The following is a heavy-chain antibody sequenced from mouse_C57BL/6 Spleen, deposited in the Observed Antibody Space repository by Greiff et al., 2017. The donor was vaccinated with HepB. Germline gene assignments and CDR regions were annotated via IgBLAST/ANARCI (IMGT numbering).Heavy chain of an antibody. CDR3: SVYYSNYGAWFAY. Sequence: EVQLQESGAELVRPGASVKLSCTASGFNIKDDYMHWVKQRPEQGLEWIGWIDPENGDTEYASKFQGKATITADTSSNTAYLQLSSLTSADTAVYYCSVYYSNYGAWFAYWGQGTLVTVSA. CDR2: IDPENGDT. V-gene: IGHV14-4*01. D-gene: IGHD2-5*01. CDR1: GFNIKDDY. J-gene: IGHJ3*01.